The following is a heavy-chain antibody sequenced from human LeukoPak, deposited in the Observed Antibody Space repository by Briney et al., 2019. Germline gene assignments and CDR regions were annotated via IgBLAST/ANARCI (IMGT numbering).Heavy chain of an antibody. V-gene: IGHV3-64*01. CDR2: ISSNGGST. Sequence: GGSLRLSCAASGFTFSSYAMHWVRQAPGKGLEYVSAISSNGGSTYYANSVKGRFTISRDNSKNTLYLQMGSLRAEDMAVYYCAKDLLRSEYSSSPGGYWGQGTLVTVSS. D-gene: IGHD6-6*01. J-gene: IGHJ4*02. CDR3: AKDLLRSEYSSSPGGY. CDR1: GFTFSSYA.